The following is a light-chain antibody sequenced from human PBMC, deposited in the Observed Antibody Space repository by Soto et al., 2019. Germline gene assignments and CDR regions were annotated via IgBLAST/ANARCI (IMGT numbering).Light chain of an antibody. Sequence: IVMTQSPATLSVSPGDRATLSCRASQSVRPNLAWYQLTPGQTPRLLIYDASTRATGVPARFSGTGSGTDFTLTISSLQSDDFAVYYCQQYNDWPPLTFGGGTKVDIK. CDR2: DAS. CDR1: QSVRPN. CDR3: QQYNDWPPLT. V-gene: IGKV3-15*01. J-gene: IGKJ4*01.